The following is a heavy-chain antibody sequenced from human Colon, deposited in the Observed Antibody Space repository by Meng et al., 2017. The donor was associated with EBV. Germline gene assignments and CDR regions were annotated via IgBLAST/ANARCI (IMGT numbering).Heavy chain of an antibody. CDR3: ARTNYGDYNWFDP. CDR1: GGYLSGAY. J-gene: IGHJ5*02. Sequence: QVQLQQWGAGLLKPSXALSLTCAGNGGYLSGAYWNWIRQPPGKGLEWIGEIIHGGSPSYNPSLKSRVTISIDTSKNQLSLMLSSVTAADTAVYYCARTNYGDYNWFDPWGQGTLVTVSS. D-gene: IGHD4-17*01. V-gene: IGHV4-34*12. CDR2: IIHGGSP.